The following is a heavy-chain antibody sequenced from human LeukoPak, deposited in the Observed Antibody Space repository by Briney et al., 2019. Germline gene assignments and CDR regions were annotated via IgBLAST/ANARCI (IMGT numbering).Heavy chain of an antibody. Sequence: GGSLRLSCAASGFTFSSYAMHWVRQAPGKGLEYVSAISSNGGSTYYANSVKGRFTISRDNSKNTLYLQMGSLRAEDMAVYYCAKDRAYCSGGSCYSGWNYFDYWGQGTLVTVSS. J-gene: IGHJ4*02. V-gene: IGHV3-64*01. CDR3: AKDRAYCSGGSCYSGWNYFDY. D-gene: IGHD2-15*01. CDR2: ISSNGGST. CDR1: GFTFSSYA.